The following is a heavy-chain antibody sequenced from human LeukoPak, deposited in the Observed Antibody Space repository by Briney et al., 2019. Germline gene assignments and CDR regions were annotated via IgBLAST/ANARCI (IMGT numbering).Heavy chain of an antibody. V-gene: IGHV3-30-3*01. D-gene: IGHD3-3*01. CDR3: ARGILSTRSVAFDF. J-gene: IGHJ3*01. CDR2: ISSDGTTK. CDR1: GFTLSSHV. Sequence: GGSLRLSCVASGFTLSSHVMHWVRQAPGKGLEWVALISSDGTTKYNADSVEGRFTISRDTSMDTLYLQMNSLRVDDTSVYYCARGILSTRSVAFDFWGQGTMVTVS.